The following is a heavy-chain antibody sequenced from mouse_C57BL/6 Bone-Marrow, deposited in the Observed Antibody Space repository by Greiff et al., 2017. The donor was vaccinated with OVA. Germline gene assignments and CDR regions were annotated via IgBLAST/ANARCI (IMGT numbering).Heavy chain of an antibody. J-gene: IGHJ3*01. CDR2: INPSSGYT. Sequence: VKLVESGAELARPGASVKMSCKASGYTFTSYTMHWVKQRPGQGLEWIGYINPSSGYTKYNQKFKDKATLTADKSSSTAYMQLSSLTSEDSAVYYCARYYGYDEGFAYWGQGTLVTVSA. CDR3: ARYYGYDEGFAY. V-gene: IGHV1-4*01. CDR1: GYTFTSYT. D-gene: IGHD2-2*01.